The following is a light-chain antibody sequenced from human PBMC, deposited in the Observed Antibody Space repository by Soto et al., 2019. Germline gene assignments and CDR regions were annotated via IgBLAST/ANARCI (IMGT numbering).Light chain of an antibody. J-gene: IGKJ4*01. CDR3: QQYSAYPLT. Sequence: DIPLTQSPSILSASVGDRVTITCRASENIYGDLAWYQQKPGEAPTLLIYWASTLVSGVPSRFSGGESGTEFTLTISDLQPDDFATYFCQQYSAYPLTFGGVTKVDVK. CDR2: WAS. V-gene: IGKV1-5*03. CDR1: ENIYGD.